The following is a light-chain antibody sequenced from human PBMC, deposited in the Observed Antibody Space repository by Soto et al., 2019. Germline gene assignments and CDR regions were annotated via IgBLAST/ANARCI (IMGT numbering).Light chain of an antibody. CDR3: QSYDSSLSGNV. CDR2: GNS. V-gene: IGLV1-40*01. J-gene: IGLJ1*01. Sequence: QSVLTQPPSVSGAPGQRVTVSCTGSSSNIGARYEVHWYQQLPGTAPKLLIYGNSNRPSGVPDRFSGSKSGTSASLAITGLQAEDEAEYYCQSYDSSLSGNVFGTGTKVTVL. CDR1: SSNIGARYE.